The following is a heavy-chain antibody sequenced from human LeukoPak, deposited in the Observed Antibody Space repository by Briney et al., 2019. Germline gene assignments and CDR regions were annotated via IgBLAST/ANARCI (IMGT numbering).Heavy chain of an antibody. CDR2: ISSSSSYI. Sequence: GGSLRLSCAASGFTFSSYSMNWVRQAPGKGLEWVSSISSSSSYIYYADSVKGRFTISRDNAKNSLYLQMNSLRAEDTAVYYCARAAIAAARIYYYMDVWGKGTTVTVSS. J-gene: IGHJ6*03. V-gene: IGHV3-21*01. CDR1: GFTFSSYS. D-gene: IGHD6-13*01. CDR3: ARAAIAAARIYYYMDV.